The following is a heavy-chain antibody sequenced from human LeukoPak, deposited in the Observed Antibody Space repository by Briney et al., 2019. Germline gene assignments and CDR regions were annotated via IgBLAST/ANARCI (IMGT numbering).Heavy chain of an antibody. J-gene: IGHJ3*02. CDR2: ISAYNGNT. D-gene: IGHD4-17*01. Sequence: GASVKVSCKASGYTFTSYYMHWVRQAPGQGLEWMGWISAYNGNTNYAQKLQGRVTMTTDTSTSTAYMELRSLRSDDTAVYYCARTINYGEDAFDIWGQGTMVTVSS. CDR3: ARTINYGEDAFDI. V-gene: IGHV1-18*04. CDR1: GYTFTSYY.